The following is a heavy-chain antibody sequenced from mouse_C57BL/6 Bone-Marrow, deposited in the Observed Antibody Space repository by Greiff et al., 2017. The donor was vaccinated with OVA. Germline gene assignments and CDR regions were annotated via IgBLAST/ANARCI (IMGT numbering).Heavy chain of an antibody. V-gene: IGHV1-64*01. CDR3: ARRLRFAY. Sequence: QVHVKQSGAELVKPGASVKLSCKASGYTFTSYWMHWVKQRPGQGLEWIGMIHPNSGSTNYNEKFKSKATLTVDKSSSTAYMQLSSLTSEDSAVYYCARRLRFAYWGQGTLVTVSA. CDR2: IHPNSGST. CDR1: GYTFTSYW. D-gene: IGHD2-4*01. J-gene: IGHJ3*01.